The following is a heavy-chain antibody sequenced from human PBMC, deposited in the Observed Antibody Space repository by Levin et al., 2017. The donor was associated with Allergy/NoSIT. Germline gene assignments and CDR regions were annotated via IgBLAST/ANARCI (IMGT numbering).Heavy chain of an antibody. J-gene: IGHJ3*02. CDR1: GFTFSSYW. Sequence: TGGSLRLSCAASGFTFSSYWMTWVRQAPGKGLEWVANIKEDGSEKYYVDSVKGRFTISRDNAKNSLYLQMNSLRAEDTAVYYCARDHNYYGSGSYYRVAFDIWGQGTVVTVSS. CDR3: ARDHNYYGSGSYYRVAFDI. V-gene: IGHV3-7*04. CDR2: IKEDGSEK. D-gene: IGHD3-10*01.